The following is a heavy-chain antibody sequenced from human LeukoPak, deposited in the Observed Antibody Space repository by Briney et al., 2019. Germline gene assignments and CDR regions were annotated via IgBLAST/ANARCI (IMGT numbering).Heavy chain of an antibody. Sequence: PSETLSLTCSVSGGSISSLYWSWIRQPPGKGLEWIGYIYYTGSTNYNPSLKSRVTMFVDMSRNQFSLRLSSVTAADTAVYYCARHRAYSSSSPFDYWGQGTLVTVSS. CDR1: GGSISSLY. D-gene: IGHD6-6*01. CDR2: IYYTGST. V-gene: IGHV4-59*08. CDR3: ARHRAYSSSSPFDY. J-gene: IGHJ4*02.